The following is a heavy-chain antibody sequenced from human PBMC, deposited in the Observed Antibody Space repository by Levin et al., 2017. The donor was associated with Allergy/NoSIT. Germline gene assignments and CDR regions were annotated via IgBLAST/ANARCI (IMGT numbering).Heavy chain of an antibody. J-gene: IGHJ6*02. CDR3: ARYGVAEAGGMDV. V-gene: IGHV4-30-4*01. CDR2: IYYSGST. CDR1: GGSISSGDYY. Sequence: SQTLSLTCTVSGGSISSGDYYWSWIRQPPGKGLEWIGYIYYSGSTYYNPSLKSRVTISVDTSKNQFSLKLSSVTAADTAVYYCARYGVAEAGGMDVWGQGTTVTVSS. D-gene: IGHD4-17*01.